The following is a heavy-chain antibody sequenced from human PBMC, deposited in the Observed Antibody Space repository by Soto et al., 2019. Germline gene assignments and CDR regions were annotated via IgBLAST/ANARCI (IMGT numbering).Heavy chain of an antibody. CDR1: GFSLSTSGVG. Sequence: QITLKESGPTLVKPTQTLTLTCTFSGFSLSTSGVGVGWFQQPPGKALAWLALLYWDEEKRYSPYLKSRLTIIKDTSNNQVVLTMTNMDPVDTVTYYCAHSGAVEVPAATYRRNWFDPWGKGTLVTVSS. V-gene: IGHV2-5*02. D-gene: IGHD2-2*01. CDR3: AHSGAVEVPAATYRRNWFDP. J-gene: IGHJ5*02. CDR2: LYWDEEK.